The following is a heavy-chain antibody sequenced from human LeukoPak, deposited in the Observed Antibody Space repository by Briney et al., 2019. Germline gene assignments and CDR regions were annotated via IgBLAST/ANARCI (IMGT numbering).Heavy chain of an antibody. V-gene: IGHV3-15*01. CDR2: IKSKTDGGTT. CDR1: GFTFSNAW. D-gene: IGHD1-14*01. Sequence: PGGSLRLSCAASGFTFSNAWMSWVRQAPGKGLEWVGRIKSKTDGGTTDYAAPVKGRFTISRDDSKNTLYLQMNSLKTEDTAVYYCARDPPDQKVDYYMDVWGKGTTVTVSS. J-gene: IGHJ6*03. CDR3: ARDPPDQKVDYYMDV.